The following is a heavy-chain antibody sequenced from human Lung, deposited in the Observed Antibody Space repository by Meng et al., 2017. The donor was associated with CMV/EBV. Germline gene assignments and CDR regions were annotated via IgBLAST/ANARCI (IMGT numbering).Heavy chain of an antibody. Sequence: GEXXKISCAASGFTFSSYSMNWVRQAPGKGLEWVSSISSSSSYIYYADSVKGRFTISRDNAKNSLYLQMNSLRAEDTAVYYCARDLSIVPAAISYYYGMDVWGQXTTVTVS. J-gene: IGHJ6*02. CDR3: ARDLSIVPAAISYYYGMDV. V-gene: IGHV3-21*01. D-gene: IGHD2-2*02. CDR1: GFTFSSYS. CDR2: ISSSSSYI.